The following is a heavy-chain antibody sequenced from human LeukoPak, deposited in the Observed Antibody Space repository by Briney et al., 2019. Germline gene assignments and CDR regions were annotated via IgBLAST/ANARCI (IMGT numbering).Heavy chain of an antibody. J-gene: IGHJ6*02. CDR3: AKALWFVEFVYYSGMDV. CDR2: ISGSGGST. Sequence: GGSLRLSCAASGFTFSSYAMSWVRQAPGKGLEWVSAISGSGGSTYYADSVKGRFTISRDNSKNTLYLQMNSLRAEDTAVYYCAKALWFVEFVYYSGMDVWGQGTTVTVSS. CDR1: GFTFSSYA. D-gene: IGHD3-10*01. V-gene: IGHV3-23*01.